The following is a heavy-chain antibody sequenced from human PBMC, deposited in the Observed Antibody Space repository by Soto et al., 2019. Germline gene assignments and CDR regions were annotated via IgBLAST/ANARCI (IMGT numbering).Heavy chain of an antibody. V-gene: IGHV4-30-4*01. Sequence: QVQLQESGPGLVKPSQTLSLTCTVSGGSISSGDYYWSWIRQPPGKGLEWIGYIYYSGSTYYNPSHKSRVTISVDTSKNQFSLKLSSVTAADTAVYYCARDGPGGFGGVMIDYWGQGTLVTVSS. D-gene: IGHD3-16*01. J-gene: IGHJ4*02. CDR1: GGSISSGDYY. CDR2: IYYSGST. CDR3: ARDGPGGFGGVMIDY.